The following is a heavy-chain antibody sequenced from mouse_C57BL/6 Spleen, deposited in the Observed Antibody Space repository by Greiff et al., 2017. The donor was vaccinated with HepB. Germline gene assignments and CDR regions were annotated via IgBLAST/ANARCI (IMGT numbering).Heavy chain of an antibody. Sequence: VQLQQSGPGLVQPSQSLSITCTVSGFSLTSYGVRWVRQSPGKGLEWLGVIWSGGSTDYNAAFISRLSISKDNSKSQVFFKMNSLQADDTAIYYCARNVRLRRGFAMDYWGQGTSVTVSS. CDR2: IWSGGST. V-gene: IGHV2-2*01. CDR1: GFSLTSYG. D-gene: IGHD2-4*01. CDR3: ARNVRLRRGFAMDY. J-gene: IGHJ4*01.